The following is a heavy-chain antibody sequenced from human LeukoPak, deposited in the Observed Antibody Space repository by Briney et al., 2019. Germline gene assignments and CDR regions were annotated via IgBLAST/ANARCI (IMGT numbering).Heavy chain of an antibody. D-gene: IGHD3-22*01. CDR3: ARGRGLVVVTYFDY. V-gene: IGHV3-48*02. CDR1: RFTFSNYG. CDR2: ITSSSSTI. J-gene: IGHJ4*02. Sequence: GGSLRLSCAASRFTFSNYGMHWVRQAPGKGLEWVSYITSSSSTIYYADSVKGRFTISRDNAKNSLYLQMNSLRDEDTAVYYCARGRGLVVVTYFDYWGQGTLVTVSS.